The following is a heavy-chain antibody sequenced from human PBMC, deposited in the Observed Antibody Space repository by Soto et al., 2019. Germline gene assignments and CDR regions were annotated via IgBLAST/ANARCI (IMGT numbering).Heavy chain of an antibody. D-gene: IGHD6-19*01. Sequence: QVQLVESGGGVVQPGRSLRLSCAASGFTFSSYGMHWVRQAPGKGLEWVAVISYDGSNKYYEDSLKGRFTISRDNARDTLYLQMNSLRPEDTAVYYCARGGGNWQWLNGGYWGQGTLVTVSS. J-gene: IGHJ4*02. CDR1: GFTFSSYG. V-gene: IGHV3-30*03. CDR3: ARGGGNWQWLNGGY. CDR2: ISYDGSNK.